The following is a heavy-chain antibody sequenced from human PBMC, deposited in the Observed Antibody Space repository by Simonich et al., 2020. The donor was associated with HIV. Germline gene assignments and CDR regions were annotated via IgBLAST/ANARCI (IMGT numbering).Heavy chain of an antibody. CDR3: ARDQRSSYYYYYYMDV. D-gene: IGHD1-26*01. J-gene: IGHJ6*03. CDR2: IWDDGSNK. Sequence: PGKSLRLSCAASRFTFSSYGMHWVRQAPGKGLEWVALIWDDGSNKYYADSLKGRFTISRDNSMNTLYLQMNSLRAEETAVFYCARDQRSSYYYYYYMDVWGKGTTVTVSS. V-gene: IGHV3-33*01. CDR1: RFTFSSYG.